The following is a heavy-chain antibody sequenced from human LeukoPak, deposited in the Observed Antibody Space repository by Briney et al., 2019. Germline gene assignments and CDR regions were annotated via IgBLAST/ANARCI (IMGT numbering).Heavy chain of an antibody. J-gene: IGHJ4*02. CDR2: IFYSGLT. V-gene: IGHV4-39*01. CDR3: ARRYSSDWAIDY. Sequence: PSETLSLTCTVSGGSISSRPYYWGWIRQPPGKGREWIGSIFYSGLTYYTPSLKSRVTISVDTSKNQFSLRLSSVTASDTAVYYCARRYSSDWAIDYWGQGTLVTVSS. D-gene: IGHD6-19*01. CDR1: GGSISSRPYY.